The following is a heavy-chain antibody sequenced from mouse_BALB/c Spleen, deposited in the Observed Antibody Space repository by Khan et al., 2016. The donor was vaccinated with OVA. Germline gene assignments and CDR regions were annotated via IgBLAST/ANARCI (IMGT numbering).Heavy chain of an antibody. Sequence: VQLKQSGPELMKPGASVKLSCKASGYSFTSYYIYWVIQRHGKSHVWIGYYVPFSGDTTYNQKFKGRATLTVDKSSSTAYIHLSNLTSEDSAVYYCTRHGYVAWFTYWGQGTLVTVSA. V-gene: IGHV1S135*01. CDR2: YVPFSGDT. CDR3: TRHGYVAWFTY. CDR1: GYSFTSYY. D-gene: IGHD2-2*01. J-gene: IGHJ3*01.